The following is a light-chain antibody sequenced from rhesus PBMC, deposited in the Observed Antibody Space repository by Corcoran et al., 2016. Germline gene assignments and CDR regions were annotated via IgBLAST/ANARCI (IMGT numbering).Light chain of an antibody. Sequence: DIQLTQSPSSLSASVGDRVTITCRASQGISSYLAWYQQNSGKAPKLLIFDASSLQSGVPSRFIGSGSGIEFTLTISRLQPEDFATYYCQQRNTFPFTFGPGTKLDIK. CDR2: DAS. CDR1: QGISSY. CDR3: QQRNTFPFT. J-gene: IGKJ3*01. V-gene: IGKV1-38*01.